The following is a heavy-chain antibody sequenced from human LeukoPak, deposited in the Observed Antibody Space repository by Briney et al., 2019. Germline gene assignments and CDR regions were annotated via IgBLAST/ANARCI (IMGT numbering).Heavy chain of an antibody. CDR1: GFTFSSYA. J-gene: IGHJ4*02. V-gene: IGHV3-30-3*01. Sequence: GRSLRLSCAASGFTFSSYAMHWVRQAPGKGLEWVAVISYDGSNKYYADSVKGRFTISRDNSRNSVYLEMNSLRSDDTAIYFCARDWAHGEAFFDYWGQGTLFTVSS. D-gene: IGHD2-21*01. CDR2: ISYDGSNK. CDR3: ARDWAHGEAFFDY.